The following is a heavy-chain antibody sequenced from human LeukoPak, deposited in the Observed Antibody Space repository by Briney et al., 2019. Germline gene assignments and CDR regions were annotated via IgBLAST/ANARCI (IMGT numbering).Heavy chain of an antibody. D-gene: IGHD6-13*01. CDR3: ARADYFIAAAAFDI. Sequence: SETLSLTCAVYGGSFSGYYWSWIRQPPGKGLEWIGEINHSGSTNYNPSLKSRVTISVDTSKNQFSLKLSSVTAADTAVYYCARADYFIAAAAFDIWGQGTMVTVSS. J-gene: IGHJ3*02. CDR1: GGSFSGYY. CDR2: INHSGST. V-gene: IGHV4-34*01.